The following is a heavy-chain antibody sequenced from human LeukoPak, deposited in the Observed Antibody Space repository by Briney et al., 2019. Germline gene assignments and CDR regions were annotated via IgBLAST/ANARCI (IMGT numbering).Heavy chain of an antibody. V-gene: IGHV3-21*01. CDR1: GFTFRSYS. CDR2: ISDNSNYI. J-gene: IGHJ4*02. Sequence: GGSLRLSCAASGFTFRSYSMNWVRQTPRRGLEWVSSISDNSNYIYYADSVKGRFTISRDNAKNSLYLQMNSLRVEDTAVYYCARDQGDFWGQGALVTVSS. CDR3: ARDQGDF.